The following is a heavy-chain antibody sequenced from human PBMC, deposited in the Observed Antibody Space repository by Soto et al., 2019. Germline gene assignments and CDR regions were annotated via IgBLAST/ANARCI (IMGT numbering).Heavy chain of an antibody. CDR2: IYYSGST. J-gene: IGHJ3*02. Sequence: QVQLQESGPGLVKPSQTLSLTCTVSGGSISSGGYYWSWIRQHPGKGLEWIGYIYYSGSTYYNPSVKSRVTISVDTPKNQFSRKLGSVTAADTAVYYCASSWIQLWGRHDAFDIWGQGTMVTVSS. V-gene: IGHV4-31*03. CDR1: GGSISSGGYY. D-gene: IGHD5-18*01. CDR3: ASSWIQLWGRHDAFDI.